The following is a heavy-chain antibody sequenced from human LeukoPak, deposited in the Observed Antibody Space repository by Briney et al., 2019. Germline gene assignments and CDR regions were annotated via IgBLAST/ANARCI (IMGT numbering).Heavy chain of an antibody. V-gene: IGHV4-4*07. D-gene: IGHD6-6*01. J-gene: IGHJ4*02. CDR2: IYTSGST. CDR3: ARERLAARRGAYYFDY. Sequence: PSETLSLTCTVSGGSISSYYWSWIRQPAGKGLEWIGRIYTSGSTNYNHSLKSRVTISVDKSKNQFSLKLSSVTAADTAVYYCARERLAARRGAYYFDYWGQGTLVTVSS. CDR1: GGSISSYY.